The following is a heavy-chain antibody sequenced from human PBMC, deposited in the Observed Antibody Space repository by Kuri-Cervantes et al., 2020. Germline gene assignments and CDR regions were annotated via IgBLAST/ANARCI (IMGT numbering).Heavy chain of an antibody. V-gene: IGHV1-8*02. CDR1: GYSFTSYD. D-gene: IGHD2-2*01. J-gene: IGHJ4*02. CDR3: ARVPSCIGLTCYGFDY. Sequence: ASVKVSCKASGYSFTSYDINWVRQATGQGLEWMGWMNPNGDNTGYALKFQGRVTMTRNTSISAAYMDLSSLRSADTAVYFCARVPSCIGLTCYGFDYWGQGILVTVSS. CDR2: MNPNGDNT.